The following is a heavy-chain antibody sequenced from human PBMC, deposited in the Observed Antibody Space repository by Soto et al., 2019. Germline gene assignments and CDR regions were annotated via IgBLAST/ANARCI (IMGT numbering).Heavy chain of an antibody. CDR1: GYXLTSYL. D-gene: IGHD1-20*01. CDR3: ATGDNWKSKGDY. V-gene: IGHV5-51*01. J-gene: IGHJ4*02. Sequence: PXEXLEISCKGCGYXLTSYLVVWVRHMPGKGLEWIGIIYPGYSDTRYSPSFQGQVTISADKYISTAYLQWSSMKASYTAMYYCATGDNWKSKGDYWGQGTLGTVSS. CDR2: IYPGYSDT.